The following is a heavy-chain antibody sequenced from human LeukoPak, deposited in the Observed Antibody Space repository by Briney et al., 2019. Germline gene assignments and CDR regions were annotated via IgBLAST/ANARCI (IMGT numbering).Heavy chain of an antibody. CDR3: ARGLSPGLTTVTKRYGMDV. J-gene: IGHJ6*02. CDR1: GGSFSGYY. V-gene: IGHV4-34*01. D-gene: IGHD4-17*01. Sequence: SETLSLTCAVYGGSFSGYYWSWIRQPPGKGLEWIGEINHSGSTNYNPSLKGRVTISVDTSKNQFSLKLSSVTAADTAVYYCARGLSPGLTTVTKRYGMDVWGQGTTVTVSS. CDR2: INHSGST.